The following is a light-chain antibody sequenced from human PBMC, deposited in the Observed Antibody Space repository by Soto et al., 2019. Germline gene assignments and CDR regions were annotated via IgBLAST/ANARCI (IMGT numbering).Light chain of an antibody. CDR2: GAS. Sequence: DVRMTQSPSSLSASVGDRVTITCRSNQSIVNYLNWYQHKPGRAPKLLISGASTLQSGVPSRFSGGGSGTEFTLTISSLQPEDFATYFCLQHLAFPYTFGQGTKVQIK. V-gene: IGKV1-17*01. CDR3: LQHLAFPYT. J-gene: IGKJ2*01. CDR1: QSIVNY.